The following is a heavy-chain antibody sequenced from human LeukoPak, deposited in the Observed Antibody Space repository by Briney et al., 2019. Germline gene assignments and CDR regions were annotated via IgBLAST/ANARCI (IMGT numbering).Heavy chain of an antibody. CDR2: TYSGGTT. CDR1: GFTVSSNC. Sequence: PGGSLRLSCAASGFTVSSNCMSWVRQAPGKGLEWVSVTYSGGTTYYTDSVKGRFTISRDNSKNTLFLQMNSLRAGDTAVYYCAKEKDSSTWPPIWDYWGQGTLVTVSS. CDR3: AKEKDSSTWPPIWDY. D-gene: IGHD6-13*01. J-gene: IGHJ4*02. V-gene: IGHV3-53*01.